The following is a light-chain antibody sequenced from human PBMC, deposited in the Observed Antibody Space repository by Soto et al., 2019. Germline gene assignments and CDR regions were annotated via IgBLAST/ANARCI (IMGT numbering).Light chain of an antibody. CDR1: QSVRTY. V-gene: IGKV3-11*01. Sequence: PGERATLSCRASQSVRTYLAWYQQKPGQAPRLLISDASKRATGIPARFSGSGSGTDFTLTISSLEAEDFAVYYCHQRSNWPRTFGGGTKVDI. CDR2: DAS. CDR3: HQRSNWPRT. J-gene: IGKJ4*01.